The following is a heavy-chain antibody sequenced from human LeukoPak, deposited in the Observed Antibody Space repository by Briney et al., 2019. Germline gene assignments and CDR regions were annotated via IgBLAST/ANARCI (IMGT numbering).Heavy chain of an antibody. V-gene: IGHV1-69*06. CDR2: IIPIFGTA. D-gene: IGHD1-26*01. CDR3: ARDFSGEWEQVTGWWLDP. CDR1: GGTFSSYA. J-gene: IGHJ5*02. Sequence: SVKVSCKASGGTFSSYAISWVRQAPGQGLECMGGIIPIFGTANYAQKFQGRVTITADKSTSTAYMELSSLRSEDTAVYYCARDFSGEWEQVTGWWLDPWGQGTLVTVSS.